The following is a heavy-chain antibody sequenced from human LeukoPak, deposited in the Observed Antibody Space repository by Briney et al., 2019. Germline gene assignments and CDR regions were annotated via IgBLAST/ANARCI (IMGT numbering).Heavy chain of an antibody. CDR1: GFTSISYA. J-gene: IGHJ4*02. V-gene: IGHV3-30*04. CDR3: AREGGSVYLDYVRYFDY. D-gene: IGHD4-17*01. Sequence: PGGSLRPSCAASGFTSISYAMHRVRRPPGKGREGLAVLSYDGSNKYYADSLKGRFTISGDNSKSTLYLQMNSLRAERTAVYYCAREGGSVYLDYVRYFDYWGEGTLVTVS. CDR2: LSYDGSNK.